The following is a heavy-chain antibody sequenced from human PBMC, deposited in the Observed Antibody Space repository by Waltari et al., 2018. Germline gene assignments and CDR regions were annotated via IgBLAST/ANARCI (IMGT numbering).Heavy chain of an antibody. CDR3: AREQLVERWFDP. J-gene: IGHJ5*02. CDR2: IYYSGST. CDR1: GGSISSSSYY. V-gene: IGHV4-39*07. Sequence: QLQLQESGPGLVKPSETLSLTCTVSGGSISSSSYYWGWIRQPPGKGLEWIGSIYYSGSTYDNPALKSRVTISVDTSKNQFSLKLSSVTAADTAVYYCAREQLVERWFDPWGQGTLVTVSS. D-gene: IGHD6-13*01.